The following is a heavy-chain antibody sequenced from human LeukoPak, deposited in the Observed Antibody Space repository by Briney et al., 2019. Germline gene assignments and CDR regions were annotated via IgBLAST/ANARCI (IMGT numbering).Heavy chain of an antibody. Sequence: ASVKVSCKASGYTFTGYYIHWVRQAPGQGLEWMGWINPDSGGTTYAQKFQGRLTMTRDTSISTAYMELSGLRSGDTAIYYCARDRVRGAATNSHHWGQGTLVTVSS. D-gene: IGHD1-26*01. CDR1: GYTFTGYY. V-gene: IGHV1-2*02. J-gene: IGHJ5*02. CDR3: ARDRVRGAATNSHH. CDR2: INPDSGGT.